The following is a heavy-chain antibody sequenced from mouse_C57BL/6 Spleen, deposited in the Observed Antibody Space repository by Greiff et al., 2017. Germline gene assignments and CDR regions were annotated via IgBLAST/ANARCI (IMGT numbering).Heavy chain of an antibody. CDR2: INPGSGGT. CDR1: GYAFTNYL. CDR3: ARRGEGYVGAMDY. J-gene: IGHJ4*01. V-gene: IGHV1-54*01. Sequence: QVQLQQSGAELVRPGTSVKVSCKASGYAFTNYLIEWVKQRPGQGLEWIGVINPGSGGTNYNEKFKGKATLTADKSSSTAYMQLSSLTSEDSAVYFCARRGEGYVGAMDYWGQGTSVTVSS.